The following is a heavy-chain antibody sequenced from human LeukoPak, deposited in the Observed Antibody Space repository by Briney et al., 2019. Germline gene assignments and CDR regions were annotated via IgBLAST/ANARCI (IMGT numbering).Heavy chain of an antibody. CDR3: ATLTGDCSGGSCYPGLGY. D-gene: IGHD2-15*01. CDR1: GYTYTGYY. J-gene: IGHJ4*02. V-gene: IGHV1-2*02. CDR2: INPKTGGT. Sequence: ASVKVSCKASGYTYTGYYMHWVRQAPGQGLEWMGWINPKTGGTNFAQKFQGRVTMTRDTSIRTAYMELSSLRSEDTAVYYCATLTGDCSGGSCYPGLGYWGQGTLVTVSS.